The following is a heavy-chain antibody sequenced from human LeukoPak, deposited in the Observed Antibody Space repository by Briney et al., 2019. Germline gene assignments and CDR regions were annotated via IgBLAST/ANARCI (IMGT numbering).Heavy chain of an antibody. D-gene: IGHD6-13*01. CDR3: AMNPRYSSSWTLDY. Sequence: GASVKVSCKASGYTFTSYGISWVRQAPGQGLEWMGWISAYNGNTNYAQKLQGRVTMTTDTSTSTAYMELRSLRSDDTAVYYCAMNPRYSSSWTLDYWGQGTLVTVSS. CDR2: ISAYNGNT. V-gene: IGHV1-18*01. J-gene: IGHJ4*02. CDR1: GYTFTSYG.